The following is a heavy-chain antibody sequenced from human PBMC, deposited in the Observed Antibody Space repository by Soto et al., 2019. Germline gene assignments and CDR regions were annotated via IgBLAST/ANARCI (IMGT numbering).Heavy chain of an antibody. CDR1: GFSLTTNGMG. V-gene: IGHV2-5*02. CDR3: ANRRWVRGFTPDLDV. CDR2: IYWDDDN. D-gene: IGHD3-10*01. Sequence: QITLKESGPPLVKPTQTLTLTCTFSGFSLTTNGMGVGWIRQPAGKALEWLGIIYWDDDNRYSPSLKTRLTIPKDPSKNPVVLTLTNMDPVDTATYYCANRRWVRGFTPDLDVWGKGTTVTVSS. J-gene: IGHJ6*03.